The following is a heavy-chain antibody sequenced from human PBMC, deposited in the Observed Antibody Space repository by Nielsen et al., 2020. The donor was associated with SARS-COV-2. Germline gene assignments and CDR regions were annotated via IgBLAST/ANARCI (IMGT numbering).Heavy chain of an antibody. CDR3: ARGSDEGLAL. CDR1: GGAISSYY. CDR2: FYDSGNT. D-gene: IGHD3-3*01. J-gene: IGHJ4*02. V-gene: IGHV4-59*13. Sequence: SETLSLTCTVSGGAISSYYWTWIRQPPEKGLEWIAYFYDSGNTNYNPSLKSRVTISVDTSRNQFSLKLTSVTAADTAVYYCARGSDEGLALWGQGTPVTVSS.